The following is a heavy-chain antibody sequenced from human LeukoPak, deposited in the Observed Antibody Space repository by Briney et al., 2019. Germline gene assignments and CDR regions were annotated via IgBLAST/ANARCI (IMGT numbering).Heavy chain of an antibody. CDR1: GGSFSGYY. CDR3: ARNWALITIFGVVIRASWFDP. Sequence: SETLSLTCAVYGGSFSGYYWSWIRQPPGKGLGWIGEINHSGSTNYNPSLKSRVTISVDTSKNQFSLKLSSVTAADTAVYYCARNWALITIFGVVIRASWFDPWGQGTLVTVSS. J-gene: IGHJ5*02. V-gene: IGHV4-34*01. D-gene: IGHD3-3*01. CDR2: INHSGST.